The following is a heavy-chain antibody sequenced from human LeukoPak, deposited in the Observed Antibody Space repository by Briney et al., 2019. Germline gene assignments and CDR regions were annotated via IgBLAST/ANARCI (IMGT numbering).Heavy chain of an antibody. Sequence: SETLSLTCTVSGGSISSYYWSWIRQPPGKGLEWIGYIYYSESTNYNPSLKSRVTISVDTSKNQFSLKLSSVTAADTAVYYCARHGIIAVAPGTYFDYWGQGTLVTVSS. CDR3: ARHGIIAVAPGTYFDY. V-gene: IGHV4-59*08. D-gene: IGHD6-19*01. J-gene: IGHJ4*02. CDR2: IYYSEST. CDR1: GGSISSYY.